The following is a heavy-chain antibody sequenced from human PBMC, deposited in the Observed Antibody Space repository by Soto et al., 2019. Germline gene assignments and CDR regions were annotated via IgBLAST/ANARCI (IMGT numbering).Heavy chain of an antibody. V-gene: IGHV1-69*02. CDR2: IIPILGIA. J-gene: IGHJ1*01. CDR1: GGTFSSYT. CDR3: ARDWGQGDLGGEYFQH. D-gene: IGHD2-21*02. Sequence: HVQLVQSGAEVKKPGSSVRVSGNASGGTFSSYTIIWVRQAPGQGVEWMGRIIPILGIANYAQKFQGRVTINSDKSKSTTYMELSSLRSEDTAVYYCARDWGQGDLGGEYFQHWGQATLVTVSS.